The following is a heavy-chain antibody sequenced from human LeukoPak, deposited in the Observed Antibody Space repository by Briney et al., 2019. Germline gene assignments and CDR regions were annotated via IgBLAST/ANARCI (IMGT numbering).Heavy chain of an antibody. CDR3: AKVAPGYTYGAHFDY. CDR2: IRYDGSNK. CDR1: GFTFSSYG. J-gene: IGHJ4*02. V-gene: IGHV3-30*02. Sequence: PGGSLRLSCAASGFTFSSYGMHWVRQAPGKGLEWVAFIRYDGSNKCYADSVKGRFTISRDNSKNTLYLQMNSLRAEDTAVYYCAKVAPGYTYGAHFDYWGQGTLVTVSS. D-gene: IGHD5-18*01.